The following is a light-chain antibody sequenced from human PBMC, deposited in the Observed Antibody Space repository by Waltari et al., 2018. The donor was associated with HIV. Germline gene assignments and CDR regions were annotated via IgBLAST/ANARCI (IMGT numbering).Light chain of an antibody. V-gene: IGKV3-20*01. CDR2: GTS. J-gene: IGKJ4*01. CDR3: QQYGSSPLT. Sequence: ERATLSCRASQSVGSTYLAWYQQKPGQAPRLLMYGTSSRATGTPDRFSGSGSGTDFTLTISRLEPEDVAVYYCQQYGSSPLTFGGGTKVEIK. CDR1: QSVGSTY.